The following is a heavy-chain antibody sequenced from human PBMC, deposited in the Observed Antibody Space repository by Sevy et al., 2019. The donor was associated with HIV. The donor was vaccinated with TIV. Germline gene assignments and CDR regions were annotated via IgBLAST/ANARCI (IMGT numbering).Heavy chain of an antibody. D-gene: IGHD6-13*01. Sequence: GGSLRLSCAASGFTFSSYGMHWVRQAPGKGLEWVAVISYDGTNKYYADSVKGRFTFSRDNSKNTLYLQMNSLRAEDTAVYYCAKARLSSIAAACTYYYYGMDVWGQGTTVTVSS. CDR1: GFTFSSYG. CDR2: ISYDGTNK. V-gene: IGHV3-30*18. J-gene: IGHJ6*02. CDR3: AKARLSSIAAACTYYYYGMDV.